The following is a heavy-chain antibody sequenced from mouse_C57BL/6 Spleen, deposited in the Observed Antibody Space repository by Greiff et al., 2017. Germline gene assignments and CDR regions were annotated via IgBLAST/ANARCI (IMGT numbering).Heavy chain of an antibody. CDR2: ISYDGSN. Sequence: VQLKESGPGLVKPSQSLSLTCSVTGYSITSGYYWNWIRQFPGNKLEWMGYISYDGSNNYNPSLKNRISITRDTSKNQFFLKLNSVTTEDTATYYCAHITTVVAYSDYWGQGTTLTVSS. V-gene: IGHV3-6*01. D-gene: IGHD1-1*01. CDR1: GYSITSGYY. CDR3: AHITTVVAYSDY. J-gene: IGHJ2*01.